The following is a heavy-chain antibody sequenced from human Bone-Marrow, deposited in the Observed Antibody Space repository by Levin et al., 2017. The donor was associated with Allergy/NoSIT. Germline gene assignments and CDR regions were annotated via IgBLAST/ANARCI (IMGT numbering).Heavy chain of an antibody. V-gene: IGHV4-34*01. CDR1: GGSFSGYY. J-gene: IGHJ4*02. CDR3: ARVGFYNWNDGRWGYFDY. CDR2: INHSGST. Sequence: SETLSLTCAVYGGSFSGYYWCWIRQPPGKGLEWIGEINHSGSTNYNPSLKSRVTISVDTSKNQFSLKLSSVTAADTAVYYCARVGFYNWNDGRWGYFDYWGQGTLVTVSS. D-gene: IGHD1-1*01.